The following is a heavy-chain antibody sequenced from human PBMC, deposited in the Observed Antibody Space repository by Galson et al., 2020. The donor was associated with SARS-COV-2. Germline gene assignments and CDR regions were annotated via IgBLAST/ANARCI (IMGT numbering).Heavy chain of an antibody. J-gene: IGHJ6*03. CDR2: ISYDGSNK. CDR1: GFTFSSYA. D-gene: IGHD3-9*01. CDR3: ARVPYYDILTCPLPGGNMDV. Sequence: GGSLRLSCAASGFTFSSYAMHWVRQAPGKGLEWVAVISYDGSNKYYADSVKGRFTISRDNSKNTLFLQMNSLRAEDTAVYYCARVPYYDILTCPLPGGNMDVWGKGTTVTVSS. V-gene: IGHV3-30*01.